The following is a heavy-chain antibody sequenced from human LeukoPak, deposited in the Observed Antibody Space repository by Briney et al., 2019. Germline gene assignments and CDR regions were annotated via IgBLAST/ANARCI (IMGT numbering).Heavy chain of an antibody. D-gene: IGHD3-22*01. J-gene: IGHJ4*02. CDR2: ISSSSSYI. CDR1: GFTFSSHS. CDR3: ARSMIVGGLDY. Sequence: GGSLRLSCAASGFTFSSHSMNWVRQAPGKGLEWISSISSSSSYIYYADSVKGRFTISRDNAKNSLYLQMNSLRAEDTAVYYCARSMIVGGLDYWGQGTLVTVSS. V-gene: IGHV3-21*01.